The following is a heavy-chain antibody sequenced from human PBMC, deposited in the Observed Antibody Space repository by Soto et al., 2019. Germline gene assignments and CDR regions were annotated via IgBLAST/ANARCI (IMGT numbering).Heavy chain of an antibody. CDR2: IYSTGTA. D-gene: IGHD6-13*01. J-gene: IGHJ2*01. Sequence: SETLSLTCTVSGTSVRHFYWSWIRQSAGKGLEWMGRIYSTGTANFNPSLKSRLTMSMDLSKNQVSLNLTSVTAADTAVYYCVRDRADFSSTYYHYFSVWGRGTLVTVSS. CDR1: GTSVRHFY. V-gene: IGHV4-4*07. CDR3: VRDRADFSSTYYHYFSV.